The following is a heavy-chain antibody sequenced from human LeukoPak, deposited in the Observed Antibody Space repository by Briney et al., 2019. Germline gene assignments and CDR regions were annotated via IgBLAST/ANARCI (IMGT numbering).Heavy chain of an antibody. CDR2: ISGSGGNT. D-gene: IGHD1-26*01. CDR1: GFTFSNYA. V-gene: IGHV3-23*01. J-gene: IGHJ4*02. CDR3: AKESGTVGAKVDY. Sequence: GGSLRLSCAASGFTFSNYAMSWVRQAPGKGLEWVSAISGSGGNTYYADSVKGRLTISRDNSKNTLYLQMISLRAEDTAVYYCAKESGTVGAKVDYWGQGTLVTVSS.